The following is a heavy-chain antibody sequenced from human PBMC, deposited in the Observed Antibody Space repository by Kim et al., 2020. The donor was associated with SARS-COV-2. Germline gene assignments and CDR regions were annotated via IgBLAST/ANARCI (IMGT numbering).Heavy chain of an antibody. V-gene: IGHV4-4*02. J-gene: IGHJ4*02. D-gene: IGHD1-26*01. CDR2: ST. Sequence: STNYNPSLKSRVTISVDKSKNQFSLKLSSVTAADTAVYYCARRDSGSLDYWGQGTLVTVSS. CDR3: ARRDSGSLDY.